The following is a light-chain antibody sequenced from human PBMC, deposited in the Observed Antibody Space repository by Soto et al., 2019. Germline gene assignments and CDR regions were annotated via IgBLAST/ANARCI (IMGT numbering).Light chain of an antibody. J-gene: IGKJ1*01. Sequence: IVLTQSPGTLSLSPGERATLSCRASQSVSSSYLAWYQQKPGQAPRRLIYGASSRATGIPDRFSGGGSGTDFTLTISRLEPEDFAVYYCQQYGSSPGTFGQGTKVEIK. CDR2: GAS. CDR3: QQYGSSPGT. V-gene: IGKV3-20*01. CDR1: QSVSSSY.